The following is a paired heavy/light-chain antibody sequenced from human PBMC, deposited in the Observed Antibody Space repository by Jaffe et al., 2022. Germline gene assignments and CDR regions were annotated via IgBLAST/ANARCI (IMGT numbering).Light chain of an antibody. V-gene: IGLV1-40*01. CDR2: GNS. J-gene: IGLJ3*02. CDR3: QSYDTSLNSWV. Sequence: QSVLTQPPSVSGAPGQRVTISCTGTSSNFGAGYNVHWYQQLPETAPKLLIYGNSGRASGVPERFSGSKSGTSATLAITGLQAEDEADYYCQSYDTSLNSWVFGGGTKLTVL. CDR1: SSNFGAGYN.
Heavy chain of an antibody. CDR1: GYSLTDYS. D-gene: IGHD1-26*01. CDR3: ARDSWGGHPKNWFDR. V-gene: IGHV1-46*01. CDR2: IDRTDSTT. J-gene: IGHJ5*02. Sequence: QGKLVQSGAEVRKPGASVKVSCKASGYSLTDYSMHWVRQAPGQGLEWMGIIDRTDSTTKSAEKFQGRVTMTKDTSTSTFYMELSSLRSEDTAIYYCARDSWGGHPKNWFDRWGQGTLVTVSS.